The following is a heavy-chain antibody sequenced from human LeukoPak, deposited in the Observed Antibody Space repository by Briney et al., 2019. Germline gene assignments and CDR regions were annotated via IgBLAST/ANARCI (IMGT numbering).Heavy chain of an antibody. CDR3: ARVGSTAMVRVFDY. J-gene: IGHJ4*02. CDR1: GGSFSGYY. CDR2: INHSGST. V-gene: IGHV4-34*01. D-gene: IGHD5-18*01. Sequence: PSETLSLTCAVYGGSFSGYYWSWIRQPPGKGLEWIGEINHSGSTNYNPSLKSRVTISVDTSKNQFSLKLSSVTAADTAVYYCARVGSTAMVRVFDYWGQGTLVTVSS.